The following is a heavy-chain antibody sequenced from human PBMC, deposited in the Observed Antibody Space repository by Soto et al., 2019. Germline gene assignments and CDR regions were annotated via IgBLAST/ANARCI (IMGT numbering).Heavy chain of an antibody. CDR1: GYTFPGYY. CDR2: INPNSGGT. V-gene: IGHV1-2*04. J-gene: IGHJ4*02. D-gene: IGHD6-6*01. Sequence: ASVQVSCKASGYTFPGYYMHWVRQAPGQGLEWMGWINPNSGGTNYAQKFQGWVTMTRDTSISTAYMELSRLRADDTAVYYCARGGSSQDPFDYWGQGTLVTVSS. CDR3: ARGGSSQDPFDY.